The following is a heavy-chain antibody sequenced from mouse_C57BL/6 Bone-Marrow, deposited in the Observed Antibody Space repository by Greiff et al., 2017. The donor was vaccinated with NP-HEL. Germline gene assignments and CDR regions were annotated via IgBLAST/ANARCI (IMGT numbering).Heavy chain of an antibody. Sequence: EVKVEESGGGLVQPGGSMKLSCVASGFTFSNYWMNWVRQSPEKGLEWVAQIRLKSDNYATHYAESVKGRFTISRDDSKSSVYLQMNNLRAEDTGIYYCTGPLTTVVAPYWYFDVWGTGTTVTVSS. CDR1: GFTFSNYW. D-gene: IGHD1-1*01. J-gene: IGHJ1*03. CDR2: IRLKSDNYAT. CDR3: TGPLTTVVAPYWYFDV. V-gene: IGHV6-3*01.